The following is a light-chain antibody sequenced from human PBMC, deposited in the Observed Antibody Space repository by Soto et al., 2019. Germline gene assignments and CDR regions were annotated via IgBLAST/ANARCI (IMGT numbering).Light chain of an antibody. CDR1: SSNIGSNF. CDR3: GTWDSSLSAAV. CDR2: DNN. V-gene: IGLV1-51*01. J-gene: IGLJ7*01. Sequence: QSALTQPPSASESPGQKVTISCSGSSSNIGSNFVSWYQQFPGTAPKLLIYDNNKRPSGIPDRFSGSKSGTSATLGISGLQSGDEADYYCGTWDSSLSAAVFGGGTQLTVL.